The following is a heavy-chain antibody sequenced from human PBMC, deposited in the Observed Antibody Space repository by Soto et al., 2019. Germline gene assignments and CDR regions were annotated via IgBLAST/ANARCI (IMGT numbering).Heavy chain of an antibody. CDR2: ISASGGRT. CDR3: AKVSAPLVPYYYYGMDV. Sequence: PGGSLRLSCAASGFTFSSYAMNWVRQGPGKGLEWVSGISASGGRTAYADSVTGRFTISRDNSKNTLYLQMNSLRAEDTALYYCAKVSAPLVPYYYYGMDVWGHGTTVTVSS. V-gene: IGHV3-23*01. D-gene: IGHD6-6*01. CDR1: GFTFSSYA. J-gene: IGHJ6*02.